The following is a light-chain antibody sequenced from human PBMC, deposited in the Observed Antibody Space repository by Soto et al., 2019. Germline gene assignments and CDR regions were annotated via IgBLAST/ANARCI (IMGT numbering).Light chain of an antibody. CDR1: QTISSW. CDR2: ASS. CDR3: QKYNSASWT. Sequence: HSPSTLSGSVGDRVSITCRASQTISSWLAWYQQKPGKAPILLIYASSSLQSGVPSRFSGSGSGTGFTLTISSLQPEDVATYYCQKYNSASWTFGQVTKV. J-gene: IGKJ1*01. V-gene: IGKV1-5*01.